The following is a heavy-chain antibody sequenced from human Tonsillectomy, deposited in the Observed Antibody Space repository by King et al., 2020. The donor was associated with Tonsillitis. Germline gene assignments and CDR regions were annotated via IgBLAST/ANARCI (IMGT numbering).Heavy chain of an antibody. Sequence: VQLVESGGGVVQPGRSLRLSCAASGFTFSSYGIHWVRQAPGKGLEWVAVISYDGSNKYYADSVKGRFTISRDNSKNTLYLQMNSLRAEDTAVYYCAKGSEDSAYYSEYFDLWGRGTLVTVSS. J-gene: IGHJ2*01. V-gene: IGHV3-30*18. CDR1: GFTFSSYG. D-gene: IGHD3-22*01. CDR3: AKGSEDSAYYSEYFDL. CDR2: ISYDGSNK.